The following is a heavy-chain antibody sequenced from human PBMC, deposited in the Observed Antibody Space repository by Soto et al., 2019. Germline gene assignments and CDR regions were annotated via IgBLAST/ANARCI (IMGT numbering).Heavy chain of an antibody. CDR1: GYTFTSSY. CDR2: INPSDGST. V-gene: IGHV1-46*01. CDR3: AREKGSSGYSFDY. Sequence: QVQLVQSGAEVKKPGASVKVSCKASGYTFTSSYIHWVRQAPGQGLEWMGIINPSDGSTSYAQKFQDRITMTRDTSTSTVYMELSSLRSDDTAVYYCAREKGSSGYSFDYWGQGTLVTVSS. J-gene: IGHJ4*02. D-gene: IGHD3-22*01.